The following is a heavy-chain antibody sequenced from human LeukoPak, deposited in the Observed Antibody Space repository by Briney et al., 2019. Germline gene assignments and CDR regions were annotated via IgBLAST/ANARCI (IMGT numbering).Heavy chain of an antibody. Sequence: ASVKVSCKASGYTFTSYDINWVRQATGQGLEWTGWMNPNSGNTGYAQKFQGRVTMTRNTSISTAYMELSSLRSEDTAVYYCARTRTRTTGTTLCYYYMDVWGKGTTVTVS. D-gene: IGHD1-1*01. J-gene: IGHJ6*03. V-gene: IGHV1-8*01. CDR2: MNPNSGNT. CDR1: GYTFTSYD. CDR3: ARTRTRTTGTTLCYYYMDV.